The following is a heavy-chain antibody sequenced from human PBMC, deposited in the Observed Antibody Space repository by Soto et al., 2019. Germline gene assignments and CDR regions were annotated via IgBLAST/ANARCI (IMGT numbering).Heavy chain of an antibody. CDR3: ARSVFP. CDR2: IYYSKST. CDR1: GGSISSGGYY. Sequence: HVQLQDAGPGLVKPSQTLSLTCTVSGGSISSGGYYWSWIRQHPGKGLEWIGYIYYSKSTYYNPYLKSRVTISLDTSKTQFSLKLTSVTVADTAVYYCARSVFPWGQGTLVTVSS. J-gene: IGHJ5*02. V-gene: IGHV4-31*03.